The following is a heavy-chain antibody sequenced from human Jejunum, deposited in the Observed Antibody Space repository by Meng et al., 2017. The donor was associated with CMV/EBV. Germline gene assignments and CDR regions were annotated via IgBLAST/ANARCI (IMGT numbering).Heavy chain of an antibody. CDR3: AKIWFGDLARGWFDP. J-gene: IGHJ5*02. CDR1: GGSINSYS. D-gene: IGHD3-10*01. Sequence: QVQLQESGPGLVKPSETLSLPCVVSGGSINSYSWSWIRQPPGKGLEWIGYMSHTGSTNYNPSLKSRVTMSVDASKNQFSLNLKSVTAADTAVYYCAKIWFGDLARGWFDPWGQGTLVTVSS. CDR2: MSHTGST. V-gene: IGHV4-59*01.